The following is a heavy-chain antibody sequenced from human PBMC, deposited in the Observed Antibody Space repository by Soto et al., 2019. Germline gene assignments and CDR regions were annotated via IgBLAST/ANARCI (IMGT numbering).Heavy chain of an antibody. CDR3: ARDQGIMTTVTYYYYYGMDV. V-gene: IGHV1-2*02. CDR1: GYTFTGYY. CDR2: INPNSGGT. Sequence: ASVKVSCKASGYTFTGYYMHWVRQAPGQELEWMGWINPNSGGTNYAQKFQGRVTMTRDTSISTAYMELSRLRSDDTAVYYCARDQGIMTTVTYYYYYGMDVWGQGTTVTVSS. J-gene: IGHJ6*02. D-gene: IGHD4-4*01.